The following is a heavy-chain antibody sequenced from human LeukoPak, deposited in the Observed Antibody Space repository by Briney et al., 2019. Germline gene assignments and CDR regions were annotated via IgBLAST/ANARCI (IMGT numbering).Heavy chain of an antibody. D-gene: IGHD3-3*01. J-gene: IGHJ5*02. CDR2: ISSSGSTI. CDR1: GFTFSDYY. CDR3: ARDRDYDFWSGYSNRIGWFDP. V-gene: IGHV3-11*04. Sequence: GGSLRLSCAASGFTFSDYYMSWIRQAPGKGLEWVSYISSSGSTIYYADSVKGRFTISRDNAKNSLYLQMNSLSAEDTAVYYCARDRDYDFWSGYSNRIGWFDPWGQGTLVTVSS.